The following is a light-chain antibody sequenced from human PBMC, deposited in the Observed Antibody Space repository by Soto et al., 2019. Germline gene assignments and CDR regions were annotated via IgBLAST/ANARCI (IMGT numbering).Light chain of an antibody. V-gene: IGKV1-39*01. CDR2: SAS. CDR3: QQSYNFPRT. CDR1: QSISNF. J-gene: IGKJ1*01. Sequence: DIQLTHSPSSLSASVGDRVTITCRASQSISNFLNWYQQKPGQAPKLLISSASNVQSGVPSRFSGRGSGTEFTLTISGLQPEDSASYCCQQSYNFPRTLGQGTKVDI.